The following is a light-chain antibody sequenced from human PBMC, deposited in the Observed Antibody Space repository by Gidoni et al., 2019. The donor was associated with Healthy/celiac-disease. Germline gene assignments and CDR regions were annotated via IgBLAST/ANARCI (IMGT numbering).Light chain of an antibody. V-gene: IGKV1-39*01. CDR2: AAS. J-gene: IGKJ4*02. CDR3: QQSYSTPLT. Sequence: DIQMTPSPSSLSASVGDSVTITCQASQSISSYLNWYQQRPGKAPKLLIYAASSLQSGVPSRFSGSGSGTDFTLTISSLQPEDFATCYCQQSYSTPLTFGGGTKVEIK. CDR1: QSISSY.